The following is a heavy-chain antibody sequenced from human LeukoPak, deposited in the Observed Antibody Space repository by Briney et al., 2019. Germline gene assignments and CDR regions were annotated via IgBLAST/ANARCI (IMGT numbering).Heavy chain of an antibody. Sequence: GGSLRLSCVASGFTFSSHAMDWVRQAPGKGLEWVSAMSGSGGNTYYADSVKGRFTISRDQSKTTLFLQMNSLRAEDTAVYYCAKDLHDYGNYVGWFDSWGQGTLVTVSS. CDR3: AKDLHDYGNYVGWFDS. V-gene: IGHV3-23*01. CDR2: MSGSGGNT. J-gene: IGHJ5*01. CDR1: GFTFSSHA. D-gene: IGHD4-11*01.